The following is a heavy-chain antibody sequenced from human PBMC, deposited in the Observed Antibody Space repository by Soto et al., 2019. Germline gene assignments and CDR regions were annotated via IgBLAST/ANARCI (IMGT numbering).Heavy chain of an antibody. V-gene: IGHV1-69*12. Sequence: QVQLVQSGAEVKKPGSSVKVSCKASGGSLSNYGISWVRQAPGQGLEWMGAIIPVFGTPNNAQKFQDRVTITGDESSTTAYMAVRSLTSADTAVYYCARGDATKIVVTTYYGMDVWGQGTTVTVSS. CDR3: ARGDATKIVVTTYYGMDV. CDR1: GGSLSNYG. J-gene: IGHJ6*02. CDR2: IIPVFGTP. D-gene: IGHD3-22*01.